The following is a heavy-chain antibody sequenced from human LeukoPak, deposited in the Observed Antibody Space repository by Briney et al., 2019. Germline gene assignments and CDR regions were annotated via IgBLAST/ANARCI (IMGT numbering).Heavy chain of an antibody. D-gene: IGHD6-13*01. V-gene: IGHV3-23*01. J-gene: IGHJ3*02. CDR2: ISGSGGST. Sequence: PGGSLRLSCAASGFTFSSYAMSWVRQAPGKGLEWVSAISGSGGSTYYADSVKGRFTISRDNSKNTLYLQMNSLRAEDTAVYYCARVDSIAAADSTRSPAFDIWGQGTMVTVSS. CDR3: ARVDSIAAADSTRSPAFDI. CDR1: GFTFSSYA.